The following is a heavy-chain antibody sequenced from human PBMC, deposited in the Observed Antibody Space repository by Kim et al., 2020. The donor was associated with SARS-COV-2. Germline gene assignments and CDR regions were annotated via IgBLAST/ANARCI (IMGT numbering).Heavy chain of an antibody. V-gene: IGHV3-33*05. CDR3: ARDLSYYDSSGQFDY. D-gene: IGHD3-22*01. CDR1: GFTFSSYG. Sequence: GGSLRLSCAASGFTFSSYGMHWVRQAPGKGLEWVAVISYDGSNKYYADSVKGRFTISRDNSKNTLYLQMNSLRAEDTAVYYCARDLSYYDSSGQFDYWGQGTLVTVSS. CDR2: ISYDGSNK. J-gene: IGHJ4*02.